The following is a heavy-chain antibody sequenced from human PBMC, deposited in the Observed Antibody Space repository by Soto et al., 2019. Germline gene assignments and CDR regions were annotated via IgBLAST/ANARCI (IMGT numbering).Heavy chain of an antibody. V-gene: IGHV3-23*01. CDR3: ARNSYFYF. J-gene: IGHJ4*02. CDR1: GFTFNIFA. Sequence: PCGSLRLSCIASGFTFNIFAMSWVRQAPGKGLEWVSSIGVSGDTYYADSVKGRFTISRDNSKNPLSLQMNSLRAEDAAVYYCARNSYFYFWGLGTLVTVS. CDR2: IGVSGDT.